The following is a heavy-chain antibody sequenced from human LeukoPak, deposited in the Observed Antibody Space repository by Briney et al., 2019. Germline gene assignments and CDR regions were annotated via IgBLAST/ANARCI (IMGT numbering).Heavy chain of an antibody. CDR1: GFSFSSYS. CDR3: ARALRGTVTYGY. D-gene: IGHD4-17*01. J-gene: IGHJ4*02. V-gene: IGHV3-21*01. Sequence: GGSLRLSCAGSGFSFSSYSMNWVRQTPGKGLEWVSTISGSGTGTYYADSVKGRFTISRDNSKNTLYLQMNSLRAEDTAVYYCARALRGTVTYGYWGQGTLVTVSS. CDR2: ISGSGTGT.